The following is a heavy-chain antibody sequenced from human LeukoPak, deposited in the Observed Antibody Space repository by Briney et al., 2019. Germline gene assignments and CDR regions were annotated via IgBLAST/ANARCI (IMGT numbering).Heavy chain of an antibody. D-gene: IGHD1-7*01. Sequence: GASVKVSCKVSGYTLTELSMHWVRQAPGQGLEWMGWINPKSGNTDYAQKFQGRVTMTRDTSITTAYMEVTRLTSDDTAIYYCARVNSNYAWFDPWGQGTLVTVST. V-gene: IGHV1-2*02. CDR3: ARVNSNYAWFDP. CDR2: INPKSGNT. J-gene: IGHJ5*02. CDR1: GYTLTELS.